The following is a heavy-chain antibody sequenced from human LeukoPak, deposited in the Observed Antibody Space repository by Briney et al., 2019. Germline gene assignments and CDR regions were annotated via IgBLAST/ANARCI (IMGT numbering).Heavy chain of an antibody. CDR2: ISGSGGST. D-gene: IGHD6-13*01. CDR1: GFTFSSYA. Sequence: GGSLRLSCAASGFTFSSYAMSWVRQAPGKGLEWVSAISGSGGSTYYADSVKGRFTISRDNSKNTLYLQMNSLRAEDTAVYYCAKDLSIAAAGRYNWFDPWGQETLVTVSS. CDR3: AKDLSIAAAGRYNWFDP. V-gene: IGHV3-23*01. J-gene: IGHJ5*02.